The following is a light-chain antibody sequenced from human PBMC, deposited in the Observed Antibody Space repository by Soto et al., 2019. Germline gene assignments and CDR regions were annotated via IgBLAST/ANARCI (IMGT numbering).Light chain of an antibody. CDR3: QQYGNSPWT. CDR1: QSVSSSY. J-gene: IGKJ1*01. Sequence: IVLTQSPATLSLSQMEIAAPSVRASQSVSSSYLAWYQHRPGQAPRLLIFGASSRATGIPGRFSGTGSGTDFTLTISRLEPQDFAVYYCQQYGNSPWTFGQGTKVDIK. V-gene: IGKV3-20*01. CDR2: GAS.